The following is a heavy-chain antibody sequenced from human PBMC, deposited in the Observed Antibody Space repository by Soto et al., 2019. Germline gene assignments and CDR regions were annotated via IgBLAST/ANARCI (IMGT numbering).Heavy chain of an antibody. J-gene: IGHJ5*02. V-gene: IGHV3-53*01. CDR1: GCTVSVDS. CDR2: FYNTGFI. CDR3: ARHDWLDP. Sequence: GGSLRLSCAASGCTVSVDSMFWVRQAPGKGLEWVSLFYNTGFIHYADSVKGRFTISRDNSKNTLYLQMNSLRADDTAVYFCARHDWLDPWGQGTLVTVSS.